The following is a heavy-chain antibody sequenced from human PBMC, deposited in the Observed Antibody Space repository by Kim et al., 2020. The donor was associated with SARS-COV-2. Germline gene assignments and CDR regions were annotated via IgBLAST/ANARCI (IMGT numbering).Heavy chain of an antibody. CDR2: IYSGGST. CDR3: ARPAFHYHGAFDI. V-gene: IGHV3-53*01. Sequence: GGSLRLSCAASGFTVSSNYMSWVRQAPGKGLEWVSVIYSGGSTYYADSVKGRFTISRDNSKNTLYLQMNSLRAEDTAVYYCARPAFHYHGAFDIWGQGTMVTVSS. J-gene: IGHJ3*02. D-gene: IGHD1-26*01. CDR1: GFTVSSNY.